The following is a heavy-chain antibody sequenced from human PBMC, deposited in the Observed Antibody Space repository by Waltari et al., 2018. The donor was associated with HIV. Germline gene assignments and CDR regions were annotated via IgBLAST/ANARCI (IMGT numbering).Heavy chain of an antibody. CDR3: ARDRRDYGMDV. V-gene: IGHV4-61*01. CDR1: GGSVSSGSYY. Sequence: QVQLQESGPGLVKPSETLSLTCTVSGGSVSSGSYYWSWIRQPPGKGLEWIGYSYDRGSTNDNPSLKSRVTISVDTSKNQFSLKLSAVTAADTAVDYCARDRRDYGMDVWGQGTTVTVSS. J-gene: IGHJ6*02. CDR2: SYDRGST.